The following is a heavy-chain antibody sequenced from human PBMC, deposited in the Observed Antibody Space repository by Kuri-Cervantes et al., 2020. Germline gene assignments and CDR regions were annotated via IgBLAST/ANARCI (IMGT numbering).Heavy chain of an antibody. Sequence: ASVKVSCKASGYTFTGYYMHWVRQAPGQGLEWMGWINPNSGGTNYAQKFQGWVTMTRDTSISTAYMELSSLRSEDTAVYYCAREDYCSGGSCYNYWGQGTLVTVSS. CDR2: INPNSGGT. D-gene: IGHD2-15*01. J-gene: IGHJ4*02. V-gene: IGHV1-2*04. CDR1: GYTFTGYY. CDR3: AREDYCSGGSCYNY.